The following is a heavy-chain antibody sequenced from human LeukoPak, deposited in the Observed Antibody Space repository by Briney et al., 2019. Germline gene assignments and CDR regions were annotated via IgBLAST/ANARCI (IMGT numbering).Heavy chain of an antibody. Sequence: GGSLRLSCAASGFTFTNYEMNWVRQAPGKGLEWVSYISNRGNTIYYADSVKGRFTISRDNAKNALYLQMNSLRAEDTAVYYCARAPQVAYFDYWGKGTLVTVSS. CDR2: ISNRGNTI. CDR3: ARAPQVAYFDY. CDR1: GFTFTNYE. V-gene: IGHV3-48*03. J-gene: IGHJ4*02. D-gene: IGHD5-12*01.